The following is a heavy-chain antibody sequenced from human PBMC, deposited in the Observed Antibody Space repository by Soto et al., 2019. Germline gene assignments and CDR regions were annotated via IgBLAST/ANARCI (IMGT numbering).Heavy chain of an antibody. CDR2: IYWDDDK. CDR3: AHRVLRTVFGCVTTTAISFDF. D-gene: IGHD3-3*01. CDR1: GFSLTTSGVG. V-gene: IGHV2-5*02. Sequence: QITLNESGPTQVKPRQTLTLTCTFSGFSLTTSGVGVGWIRQSPGKAPEWLALIYWDDDKRYSPSLKSRLTITKDTSKNQVVLTMADLDPADTATYYCAHRVLRTVFGCVTTTAISFDFWGQGTPGAGSS. J-gene: IGHJ4*02.